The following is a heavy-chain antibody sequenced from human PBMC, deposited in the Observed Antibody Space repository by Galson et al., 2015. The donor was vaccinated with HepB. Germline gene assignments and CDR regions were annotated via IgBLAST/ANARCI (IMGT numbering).Heavy chain of an antibody. V-gene: IGHV3-30*18. J-gene: IGHJ4*02. CDR2: IWYDGSNK. CDR3: AKAGCSSTSCYAGFDY. D-gene: IGHD2-2*01. Sequence: SLRLSCAASGFTFSSYGMHWVRQAPGKGLEWVAVIWYDGSNKYYADSVKGRFTISRDNSKNTLYLQMNSLRAEDTAVYYCAKAGCSSTSCYAGFDYWGQGTLVTVSS. CDR1: GFTFSSYG.